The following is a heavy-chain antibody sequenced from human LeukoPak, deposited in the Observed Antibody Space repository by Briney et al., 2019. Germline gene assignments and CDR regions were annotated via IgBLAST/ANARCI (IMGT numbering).Heavy chain of an antibody. Sequence: ASVKVSCKASGYTFSGYYMHWVRRAPGQGLEWMGWIHPYSGGTSYAQKFQGRVTMTRDTSISTAYMDLSRLRFDDTAVYYCARVRGSSGWYWFDPWGQGTLVTVSS. CDR2: IHPYSGGT. V-gene: IGHV1-2*02. D-gene: IGHD6-19*01. J-gene: IGHJ5*02. CDR3: ARVRGSSGWYWFDP. CDR1: GYTFSGYY.